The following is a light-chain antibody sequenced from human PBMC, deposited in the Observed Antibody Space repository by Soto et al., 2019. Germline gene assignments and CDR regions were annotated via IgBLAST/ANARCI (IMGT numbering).Light chain of an antibody. V-gene: IGKV1-39*01. Sequence: DIQMTRSPSSLSASAGDRVTITCRASQSISSYLNWYQQKPGKAPKLLIYAASSLQSGVPSRFSGSGSGTDFTLTISSLQPEDFATYYCQQSYSTPLTFGGGTKVEIK. CDR3: QQSYSTPLT. J-gene: IGKJ4*01. CDR2: AAS. CDR1: QSISSY.